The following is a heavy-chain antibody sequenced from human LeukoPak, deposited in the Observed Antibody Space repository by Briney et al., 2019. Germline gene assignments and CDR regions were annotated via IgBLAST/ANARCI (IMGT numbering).Heavy chain of an antibody. CDR3: AKDQLVRGVIYYYGMDV. V-gene: IGHV3-30-3*01. J-gene: IGHJ6*02. D-gene: IGHD3-10*01. CDR1: GFTFSYYA. Sequence: GGSLRLSCAASGFTFSYYAMHWVRQAPGKGLEWVAVISNNGINKYYADSVKGRFTISRDNSKNTLYLQMNSLRAEDTAVYYCAKDQLVRGVIYYYGMDVWGQGTTVTVSS. CDR2: ISNNGINK.